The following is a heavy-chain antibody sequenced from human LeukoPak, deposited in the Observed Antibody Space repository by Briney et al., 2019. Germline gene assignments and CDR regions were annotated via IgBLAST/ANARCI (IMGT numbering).Heavy chain of an antibody. CDR2: ISYSGTT. D-gene: IGHD6-6*01. Sequence: PSETLSLTCTVSGGSISSRPYYWGWVRQPPGKGLEWIGTISYSGTTYYSPSLKSRVTISLDTSKNQFSLKLSSVTAADTAIYYCARDFSSSSTVYYYYYMDVWGQGTLVTVSS. CDR1: GGSISSRPYY. CDR3: ARDFSSSSTVYYYYYMDV. V-gene: IGHV4-39*07. J-gene: IGHJ6*03.